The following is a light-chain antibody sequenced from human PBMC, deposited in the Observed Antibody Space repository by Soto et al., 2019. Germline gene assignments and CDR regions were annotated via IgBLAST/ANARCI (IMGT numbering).Light chain of an antibody. J-gene: IGLJ1*01. CDR3: SSYAGSPKRV. Sequence: QSVLTQPPSASGPPGQSVTISCTGTSSDVGGYNYVSWYQQHPGKAPKLMIYEVSKRPSGVPDRFSGSKSGNTASPTVSGLQAEDEADYYCSSYAGSPKRVFGTGTKVTVL. CDR1: SSDVGGYNY. V-gene: IGLV2-8*01. CDR2: EVS.